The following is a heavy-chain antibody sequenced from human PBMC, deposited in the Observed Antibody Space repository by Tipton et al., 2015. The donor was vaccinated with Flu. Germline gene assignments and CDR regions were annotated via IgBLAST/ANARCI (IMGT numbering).Heavy chain of an antibody. V-gene: IGHV3-33*01. CDR2: IWYDGTYE. CDR1: GFTLSSHG. Sequence: SLRLSCAASGFTLSSHGMHWVRQAPGEGLEWVAVIWYDGTYEFYAESVKGRFTISRDNSKNTLYLQMNSLRAEDSAVYYCARGYGDSDLLFDYWGHGTLVTVSS. D-gene: IGHD4-17*01. J-gene: IGHJ4*01. CDR3: ARGYGDSDLLFDY.